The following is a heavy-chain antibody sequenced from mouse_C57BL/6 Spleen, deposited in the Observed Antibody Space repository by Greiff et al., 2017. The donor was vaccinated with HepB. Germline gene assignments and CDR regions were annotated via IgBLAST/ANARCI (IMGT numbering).Heavy chain of an antibody. CDR3: AFPTTDFDY. CDR2: ILPGNGST. V-gene: IGHV1-9*01. Sequence: VQLQQSGAELMKPGASVKLSCKATGYTFTGYWIEWVKQRPGHGLEWIGEILPGNGSTNYNEKFKGKATFTADTSSNTAYMQLSSLTTEDSDIYYWAFPTTDFDYWGQGTTLTVSS. D-gene: IGHD1-1*01. J-gene: IGHJ2*01. CDR1: GYTFTGYW.